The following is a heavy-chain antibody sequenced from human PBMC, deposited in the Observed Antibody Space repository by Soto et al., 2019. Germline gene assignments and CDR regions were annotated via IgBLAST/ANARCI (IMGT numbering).Heavy chain of an antibody. CDR3: ASDYSGYSADPEYYGVEV. J-gene: IGHJ6*02. CDR1: GGSVTLTSYY. V-gene: IGHV4-39*01. Sequence: SETLSLTCSVSGGSVTLTSYYWGWIRQPPGKGLEWIGIVYYSGSTNYNPSLKSRVTISVDTSKNQFSLSLKSVTAADTAVYYCASDYSGYSADPEYYGVEVWGQGTTVTVSS. D-gene: IGHD3-22*01. CDR2: VYYSGST.